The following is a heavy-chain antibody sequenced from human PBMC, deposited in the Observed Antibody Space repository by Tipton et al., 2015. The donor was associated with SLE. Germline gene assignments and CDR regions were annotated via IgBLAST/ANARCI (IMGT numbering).Heavy chain of an antibody. V-gene: IGHV4-59*01. CDR2: IYYSGST. CDR1: GGSISSYY. D-gene: IGHD6-19*01. Sequence: TLSLTCTVSGGSISSYYWSWIRQPPGKGLEWIGYIYYSGSTNYNPSLKSRVTISVDTSKNQFSLKLSSVTAADTAVYYCARLLGPPGYSSALFDYGGQGTLVTVSS. CDR3: ARLLGPPGYSSALFDY. J-gene: IGHJ4*02.